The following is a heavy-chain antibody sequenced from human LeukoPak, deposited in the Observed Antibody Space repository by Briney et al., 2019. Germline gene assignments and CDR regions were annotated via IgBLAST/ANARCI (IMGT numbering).Heavy chain of an antibody. CDR1: GFFFRSYW. CDR2: INKDGSLT. Sequence: PGGSLRLSCAASGFFFRSYWMHWFRQAPGKELVWVSRINKDGSLTAYADSVKGRFTISRDNAKNTLYLQMNSLRAEDTAVYYCARVLTIFGVVTHWAFDIWGQGTMVAVSS. V-gene: IGHV3-74*01. J-gene: IGHJ3*02. CDR3: ARVLTIFGVVTHWAFDI. D-gene: IGHD3-3*01.